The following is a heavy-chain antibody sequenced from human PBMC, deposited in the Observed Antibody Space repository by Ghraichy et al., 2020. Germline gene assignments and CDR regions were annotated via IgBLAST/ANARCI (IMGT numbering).Heavy chain of an antibody. CDR2: IYYSGST. CDR3: ARPKTTVTIRSGSWFDP. CDR1: GGSISSSSYY. D-gene: IGHD4-11*01. J-gene: IGHJ5*02. Sequence: SETLSLTCTVSGGSISSSSYYWGWIRQPPGKGLEWIGSIYYSGSTYYNPSLKSRVTISVDTSKNQFSLKLSSVTAADTAVYYCARPKTTVTIRSGSWFDPWGQGTLVTVSS. V-gene: IGHV4-39*01.